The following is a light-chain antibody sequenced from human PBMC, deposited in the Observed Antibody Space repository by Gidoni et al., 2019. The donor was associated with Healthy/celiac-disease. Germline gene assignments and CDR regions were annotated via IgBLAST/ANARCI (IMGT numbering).Light chain of an antibody. CDR1: QSMSSY. Sequence: DIQMTQSPSSLSASLGDRDTITCRASQSMSSYLNWYQQKPGKAPKLLIYAASRLQSGFPSSFSGSGSGTDFTLTISSLQPEDFAIYYCQQSYSTLTFXXXTKVEIK. CDR3: QQSYSTLT. CDR2: AAS. J-gene: IGKJ1*01. V-gene: IGKV1-39*01.